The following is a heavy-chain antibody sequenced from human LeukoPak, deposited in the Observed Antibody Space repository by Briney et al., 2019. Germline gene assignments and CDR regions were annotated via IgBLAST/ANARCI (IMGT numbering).Heavy chain of an antibody. J-gene: IGHJ5*02. D-gene: IGHD5-18*01. CDR2: IYYSGST. Sequence: SETLSLTCTVSGGSISSSSYYWGWIREPPGTGLEWIGSIYYSGSTYYNPSLKSRVTISVDTSKNQFSLKLGSVTAADTAVYYCARQGWATAMGDWFDPWGQGTLITVSS. CDR1: GGSISSSSYY. CDR3: ARQGWATAMGDWFDP. V-gene: IGHV4-39*01.